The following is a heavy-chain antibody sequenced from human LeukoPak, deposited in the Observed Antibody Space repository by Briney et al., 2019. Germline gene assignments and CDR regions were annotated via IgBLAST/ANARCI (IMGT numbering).Heavy chain of an antibody. D-gene: IGHD2/OR15-2a*01. Sequence: GGSPRLSCAASGFSFNDYAMSWVRQAPGKGLEWGSVISGSGGRTSYADSVKGRFTISRDNSKNTLYLQMNSLRAEDTALYYCAKDRLSSPTAPRFDPWGQGTQVTVSS. CDR2: ISGSGGRT. V-gene: IGHV3-23*01. J-gene: IGHJ5*02. CDR1: GFSFNDYA. CDR3: AKDRLSSPTAPRFDP.